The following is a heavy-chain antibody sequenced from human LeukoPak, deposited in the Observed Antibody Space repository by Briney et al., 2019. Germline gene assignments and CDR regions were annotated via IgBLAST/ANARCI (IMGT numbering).Heavy chain of an antibody. V-gene: IGHV1-46*01. Sequence: ASVKVSSKASRYTFTGYYMHRVRHAPRQGRECMWIIKPSGGSTSYAQKYQGRVTMTRDTSTSTVYMELGSLRSEDTGVYDCARVGFGLEGMDVWGQGTTVTVSS. CDR1: RYTFTGYY. J-gene: IGHJ6*02. CDR2: IKPSGGST. CDR3: ARVGFGLEGMDV. D-gene: IGHD3-3*01.